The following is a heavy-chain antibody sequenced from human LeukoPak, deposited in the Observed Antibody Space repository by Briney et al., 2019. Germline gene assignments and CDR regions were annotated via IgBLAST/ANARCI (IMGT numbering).Heavy chain of an antibody. V-gene: IGHV4-34*01. Sequence: ETLSLTCALYGGSFSGYYWSWIREPPGKGLEWIGEINHSGSTNYNPSLKSRVTISVDTSKNQFSLKLSSVTAADTAVYYCARGLIGYCSSTSCYFNGPFDYWGQGTLVTVSS. D-gene: IGHD2-2*01. J-gene: IGHJ4*02. CDR2: INHSGST. CDR1: GGSFSGYY. CDR3: ARGLIGYCSSTSCYFNGPFDY.